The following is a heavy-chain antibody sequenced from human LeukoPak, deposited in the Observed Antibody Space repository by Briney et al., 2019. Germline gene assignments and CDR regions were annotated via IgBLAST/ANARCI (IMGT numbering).Heavy chain of an antibody. D-gene: IGHD3-10*01. CDR3: ARSLNFGAYYGLDV. V-gene: IGHV4-59*01. J-gene: IGHJ6*02. CDR2: IFYTGNT. Sequence: SETLSLTCSVSGGSINTYYWSWIRQPPGKGLEWIGYIFYTGNTNYNPSLTSRLTISVDPSKNQFALRLTPVTAADTAVYYCARSLNFGAYYGLDVWGQGTTVTVSS. CDR1: GGSINTYY.